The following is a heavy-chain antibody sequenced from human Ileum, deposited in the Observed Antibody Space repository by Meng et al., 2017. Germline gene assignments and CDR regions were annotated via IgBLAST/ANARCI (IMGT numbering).Heavy chain of an antibody. CDR1: GFSLATRGVS. CDR3: AHSPQGYFDY. CDR2: IYWDDDK. J-gene: IGHJ4*02. Sequence: QITLKETGPALVKATQTLTLTFNFSGFSLATRGVSVAWIRQPPGAALEWLARIYWDDDKRYSRSLKNRLAITKDTSKNQVVLTMTNMDPMDTGTYYCAHSPQGYFDYWGPGTLVTVSS. V-gene: IGHV2-5*02.